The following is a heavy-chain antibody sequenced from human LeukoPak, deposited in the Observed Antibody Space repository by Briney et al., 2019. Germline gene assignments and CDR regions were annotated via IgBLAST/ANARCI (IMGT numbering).Heavy chain of an antibody. V-gene: IGHV3-23*01. J-gene: IGHJ5*02. D-gene: IGHD2-2*01. Sequence: PGGSLRLSCAASRFTFSSYAMSWVRQAPGKGLEWVSAISGSGGSTYYADSVKGRFTISRDNSKNTLYLQMNSLRAEDTAVYYCASLLVPAAILDWFDPWGQGTLVTVSS. CDR2: ISGSGGST. CDR1: RFTFSSYA. CDR3: ASLLVPAAILDWFDP.